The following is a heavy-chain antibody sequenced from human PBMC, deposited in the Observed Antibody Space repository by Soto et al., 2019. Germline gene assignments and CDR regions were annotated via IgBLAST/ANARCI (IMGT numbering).Heavy chain of an antibody. Sequence: EVHLVESGGGLVQPGGYLRLSCAASGFTFSGFWMTWVRQAPGKGLEWVANINQDGSEKYYVDSVKGRFTISRDNAKNSLYLQMSSLRAADTAVYYCARDVYCTGAGCFSDWGQGTLVTVSS. D-gene: IGHD2-8*02. CDR2: INQDGSEK. J-gene: IGHJ4*02. CDR3: ARDVYCTGAGCFSD. V-gene: IGHV3-7*01. CDR1: GFTFSGFW.